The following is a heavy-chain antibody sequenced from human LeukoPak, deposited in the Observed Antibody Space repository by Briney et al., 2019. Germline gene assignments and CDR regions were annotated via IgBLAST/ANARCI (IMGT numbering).Heavy chain of an antibody. CDR3: ANILYSGSYINY. Sequence: GVSLRLSCAASGFTFSSYGMQWVRRAPVNVLEWVPVLRSVGGNKYYADALKGRFTISRDNSKITLYVQMNSLRAADTAVYYCANILYSGSYINYWGQGPLVTVSS. CDR1: GFTFSSYG. J-gene: IGHJ4*02. CDR2: LRSVGGNK. V-gene: IGHV3-30*02. D-gene: IGHD1-26*01.